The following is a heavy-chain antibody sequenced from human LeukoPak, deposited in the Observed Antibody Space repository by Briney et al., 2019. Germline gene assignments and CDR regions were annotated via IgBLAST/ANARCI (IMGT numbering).Heavy chain of an antibody. CDR1: GGSLSGYY. V-gene: IGHV4-34*01. CDR2: INHSGST. CDR3: ARAPYYDFWSSYPTKLRANWFDP. Sequence: PSETLSLTCAVYGGSLSGYYWSWIRQPPGKGLEWIGEINHSGSTNYNPSLKSRVTISVDTSKNQFSLKLSSVTAADTAVYYCARAPYYDFWSSYPTKLRANWFDPWGQGTLVTVSS. D-gene: IGHD3-3*01. J-gene: IGHJ5*02.